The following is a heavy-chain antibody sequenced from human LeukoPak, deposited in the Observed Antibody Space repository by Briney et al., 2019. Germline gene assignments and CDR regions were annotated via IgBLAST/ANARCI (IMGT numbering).Heavy chain of an antibody. V-gene: IGHV3-21*04. J-gene: IGHJ4*02. CDR3: AKDKEMATLSYYFDY. CDR1: GFTFSSYS. Sequence: GGSLRLSCAASGFTFSSYSMNWVRQAPGKGLEWVSSISSSSSYIYYADSVKGRFTISRDNAKNSLYLQMNSLRAEDTALYYCAKDKEMATLSYYFDYWGQGTLVTVSS. D-gene: IGHD2-15*01. CDR2: ISSSSSYI.